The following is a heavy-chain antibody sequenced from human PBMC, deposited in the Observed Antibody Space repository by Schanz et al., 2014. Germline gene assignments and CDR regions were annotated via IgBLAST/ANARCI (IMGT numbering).Heavy chain of an antibody. J-gene: IGHJ3*02. CDR2: ISVYHGHT. D-gene: IGHD6-19*01. CDR1: GGTFSSYT. CDR3: VRGLGDERWLDLNEAFDI. V-gene: IGHV1-18*01. Sequence: QVQLVQSGAEVMKPGSSVKVSCKASGGTFSSYTINWVRQAPGQGLEWMGWISVYHGHTNYAEKVHGRVTMTTDTSTSTAYMELRSLISDDTAVYYCVRGLGDERWLDLNEAFDIWGQGTIVTVSS.